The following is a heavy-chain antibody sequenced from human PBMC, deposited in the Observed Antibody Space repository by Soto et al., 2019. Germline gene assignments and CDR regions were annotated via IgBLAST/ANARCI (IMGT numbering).Heavy chain of an antibody. V-gene: IGHV4-31*03. CDR1: PGAIQIYTYY. D-gene: IGHD3-22*01. CDR2: ISHGGST. Sequence: QVQLQEAGPGLVKPSQTLSLTCTFSPGAIQIYTYYWSWIPQHPGKGLEWIGYISHGGSTYYNLSLRNRLTISVDTAKNQFSLNLAAVTVADTAIYYCGAGDGYYIRAGGQGTLVTVAS. CDR3: GAGDGYYIRA. J-gene: IGHJ4*02.